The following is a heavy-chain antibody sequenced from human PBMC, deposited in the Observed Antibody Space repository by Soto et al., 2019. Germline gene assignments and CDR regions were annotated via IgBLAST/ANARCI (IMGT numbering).Heavy chain of an antibody. D-gene: IGHD3-22*01. CDR3: ASSYDSSGYPGSYGMDV. CDR2: IIPILGIA. J-gene: IGHJ6*02. Sequence: ASVKVSCRPSEATFSTYTISWVRQAPGQGLEWMGRIIPILGIANYAQKFQGRVTITADKSTSTAYMELSSLRSEDTAVYYCASSYDSSGYPGSYGMDVWGQGTTVTVS. CDR1: EATFSTYT. V-gene: IGHV1-69*02.